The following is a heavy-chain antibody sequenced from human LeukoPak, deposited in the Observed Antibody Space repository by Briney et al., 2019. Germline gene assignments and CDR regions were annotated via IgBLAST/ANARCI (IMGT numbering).Heavy chain of an antibody. Sequence: SETLSLTCTVPGGSVSNTDFYWDWMRQPPGKGLQWIGNSYYSGSTYYNPSLNSRVTMSVDTSKNQFSLKMTSVTAADTAVYYCASLTKGRYFDYIFDYWREGTLFTVSS. V-gene: IGHV4-39*01. CDR3: ASLTKGRYFDYIFDY. J-gene: IGHJ4*02. CDR1: GGSVSNTDFY. D-gene: IGHD3-9*01. CDR2: SYYSGST.